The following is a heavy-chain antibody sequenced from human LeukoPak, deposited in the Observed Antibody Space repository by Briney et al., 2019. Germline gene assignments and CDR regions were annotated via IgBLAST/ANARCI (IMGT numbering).Heavy chain of an antibody. CDR1: GFTFSSYG. D-gene: IGHD5-18*01. CDR2: IRYDGSNK. J-gene: IGHJ4*02. Sequence: GGSLRLSCAASGFTFSSYGMHWVRQAPGKGLEWVAFIRYDGSNKYYADSVKGRFTISRDNSKNTLYLQMNSLRAEDTAVYYCAKDRIQLWLHFDYWGQGTLATVSS. V-gene: IGHV3-30*02. CDR3: AKDRIQLWLHFDY.